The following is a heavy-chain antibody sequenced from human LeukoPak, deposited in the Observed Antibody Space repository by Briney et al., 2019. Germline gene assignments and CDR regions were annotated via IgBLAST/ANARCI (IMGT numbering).Heavy chain of an antibody. J-gene: IGHJ4*02. CDR3: ARDPSRAYYYDSSGYFY. Sequence: GGSLRLSCAASGFTFSSYSMNWVRQAPGKGLEWVSYISSSSSTIYYADSVKGRFTISRDNAKNSLYLQMNSLRDEDTAVYYCARDPSRAYYYDSSGYFYWGQGTLVTVSS. D-gene: IGHD3-22*01. V-gene: IGHV3-48*02. CDR1: GFTFSSYS. CDR2: ISSSSSTI.